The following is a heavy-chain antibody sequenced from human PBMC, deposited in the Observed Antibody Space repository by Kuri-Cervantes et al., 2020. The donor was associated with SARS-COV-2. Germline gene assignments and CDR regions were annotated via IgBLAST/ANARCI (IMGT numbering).Heavy chain of an antibody. Sequence: SETLSLTCTVSGGSISSHYWSWIRQPAGKGLEWIGRIYTSGSTNYNPSLKSRVTMSVDTSKNQFSLKLSSVTAADTDVYYCARELGITMSWDAFDIWGQGTMVTVSS. CDR3: ARELGITMSWDAFDI. D-gene: IGHD3-22*01. CDR1: GGSISSHY. J-gene: IGHJ3*02. CDR2: IYTSGST. V-gene: IGHV4-4*07.